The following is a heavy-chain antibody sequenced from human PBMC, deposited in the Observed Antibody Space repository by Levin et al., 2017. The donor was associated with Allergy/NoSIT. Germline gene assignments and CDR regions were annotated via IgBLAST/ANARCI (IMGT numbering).Heavy chain of an antibody. CDR3: ARRIWVWYGRSGYPLFDP. Sequence: ESGPTLVKPTQTLTLTCTFSGFSLTTSGVGVGWFRQPPGKALEWLALIYWDDAERYSPSLTSRLTITKDTSKNQVVLTMTNMDPADTATYYCARRIWVWYGRSGYPLFDPWGQGTLVTVSS. CDR2: IYWDDAE. J-gene: IGHJ5*02. D-gene: IGHD3-22*01. CDR1: GFSLTTSGVG. V-gene: IGHV2-5*02.